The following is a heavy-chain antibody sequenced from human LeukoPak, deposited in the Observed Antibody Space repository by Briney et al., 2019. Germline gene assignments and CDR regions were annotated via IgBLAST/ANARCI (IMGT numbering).Heavy chain of an antibody. V-gene: IGHV4-39*07. CDR3: ARPGGYSGYAH. CDR2: IFYRGTT. J-gene: IGHJ4*02. D-gene: IGHD5-12*01. CDR1: GDSISSRSYY. Sequence: SETPSLTCTVSGDSISSRSYYWDWIRQPPGGGLEWIGSIFYRGTTYYNPSLKSRVTISLDTSKNQFSLKLSSVTAADTAVYYCARPGGYSGYAHWGQGTLVTVSS.